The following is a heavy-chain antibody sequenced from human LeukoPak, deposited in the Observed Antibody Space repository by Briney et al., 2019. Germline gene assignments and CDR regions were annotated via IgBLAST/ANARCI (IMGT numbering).Heavy chain of an antibody. Sequence: ASVKVSCKASGYTFTGYYMHWVRQAPGQRLEWMGWINPNSGGTNYAQKFQGRVTMTRDTSISTAYMELSRLRSDDTAVYYCARVSRGPHPYYYDSSGYMDYWGQGTLVTVSS. CDR3: ARVSRGPHPYYYDSSGYMDY. CDR2: INPNSGGT. D-gene: IGHD3-22*01. J-gene: IGHJ4*02. CDR1: GYTFTGYY. V-gene: IGHV1-2*02.